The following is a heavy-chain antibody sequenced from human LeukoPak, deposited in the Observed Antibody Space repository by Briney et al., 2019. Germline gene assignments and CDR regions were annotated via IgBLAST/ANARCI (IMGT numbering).Heavy chain of an antibody. D-gene: IGHD1-26*01. Sequence: GSLRLSCAASGFTFDDYGMSWVRQAPGKGLEWVSGINWNGGSTGYADSVKGRFTISRDNAMNTLYLQMNSLRAEDSALYYCTRDMQGSRLYLVGSQNDWGQGTLVTVSS. V-gene: IGHV3-20*04. CDR1: GFTFDDYG. CDR3: TRDMQGSRLYLVGSQND. CDR2: INWNGGST. J-gene: IGHJ4*02.